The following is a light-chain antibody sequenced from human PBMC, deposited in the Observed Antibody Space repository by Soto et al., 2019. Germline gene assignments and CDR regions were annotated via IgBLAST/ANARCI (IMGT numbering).Light chain of an antibody. Sequence: EIVLTQTPGTLSLSPGQTATLSCAASRSVSSTYLAWYQHRPGLAPRLIMYDVSKRASGIPDRFSGGGSGTHCTLTISTVEPEDFSVYYCHQYGNSPATFGQGTRLEI. V-gene: IGKV3D-20*01. CDR3: HQYGNSPAT. CDR2: DVS. J-gene: IGKJ5*01. CDR1: RSVSSTY.